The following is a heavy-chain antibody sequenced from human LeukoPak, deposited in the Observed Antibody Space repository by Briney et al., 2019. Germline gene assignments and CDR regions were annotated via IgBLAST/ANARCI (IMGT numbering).Heavy chain of an antibody. CDR2: INHSGST. CDR1: GGSFSGYY. CDR3: ARGLGTLPPGGY. V-gene: IGHV4-34*01. J-gene: IGHJ4*02. D-gene: IGHD4-23*01. Sequence: PSETLSLTCAVYGGSFSGYYWSWIRQPPGKGLERIGEINHSGSTNYNPSLKSRVTISVDTSKNQFSLKLSSVIAADTAVYYCARGLGTLPPGGYWGQGTLVTVSS.